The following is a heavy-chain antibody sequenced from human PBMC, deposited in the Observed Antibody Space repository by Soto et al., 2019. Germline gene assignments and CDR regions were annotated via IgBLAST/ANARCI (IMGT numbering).Heavy chain of an antibody. CDR1: GDTFNFYT. V-gene: IGHV1-69*02. D-gene: IGHD3-10*01. CDR3: VTSYGSGYRAFDF. J-gene: IGHJ4*02. Sequence: QVQLVQSGSDVKKAGSSVKVSCKASGDTFNFYTINWVRQAPGLGLEWMGRFNPILSMSNYAQQFEGRVTITAHKSTNTAYMELSRLRVEDTAMYYGVTSYGSGYRAFDFWGQGALVTVSS. CDR2: FNPILSMS.